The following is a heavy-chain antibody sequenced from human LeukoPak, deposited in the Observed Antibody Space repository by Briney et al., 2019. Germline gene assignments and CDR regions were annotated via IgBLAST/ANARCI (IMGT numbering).Heavy chain of an antibody. CDR2: IYYSGST. V-gene: IGHV4-30-4*01. Sequence: SETLSLTCTVSGGSISSGDYYWSWIRQPPGKGLEWIGYIYYSGSTYYNPSLKSRVTISVDTSKNQFSLKLSSVTAADTAVYYCARVWDRSWFDPWGQGTLVTVSS. CDR1: GGSISSGDYY. D-gene: IGHD1-14*01. J-gene: IGHJ5*02. CDR3: ARVWDRSWFDP.